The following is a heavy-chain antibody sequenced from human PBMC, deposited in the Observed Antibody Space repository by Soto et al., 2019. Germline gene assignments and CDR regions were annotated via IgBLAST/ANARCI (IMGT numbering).Heavy chain of an antibody. CDR1: GDSTSNYY. D-gene: IGHD2-15*01. Sequence: PSETLSLTCIISGDSTSNYYWSWIRQSPGKGLEWIGYISYSGNTNYNPSLKSRVTISVDTSKDQLSLKVTSVTAADTAMYYCACLRGKRGSPIDYWGEGTTVTVYS. CDR2: ISYSGNT. J-gene: IGHJ4*02. CDR3: ACLRGKRGSPIDY. V-gene: IGHV4-59*01.